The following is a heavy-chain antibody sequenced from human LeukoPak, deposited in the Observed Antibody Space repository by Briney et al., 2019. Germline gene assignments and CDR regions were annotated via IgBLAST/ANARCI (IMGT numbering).Heavy chain of an antibody. V-gene: IGHV3-30-3*01. Sequence: GGSLRLSCAASGFTFSSYAMHWVRQAPGKGLEWVAVISYDGSNKYYADSVKGRFTISRDNSKNTLYLQMNSLRAEDTAVYYCASEQWLEEGPFDYWGQGTLVTVSS. CDR1: GFTFSSYA. CDR2: ISYDGSNK. J-gene: IGHJ4*02. CDR3: ASEQWLEEGPFDY. D-gene: IGHD6-19*01.